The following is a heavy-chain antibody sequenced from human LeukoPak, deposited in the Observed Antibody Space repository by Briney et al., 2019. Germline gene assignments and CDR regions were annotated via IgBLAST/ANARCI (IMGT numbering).Heavy chain of an antibody. CDR1: GGTFSSYS. CDR2: IITIFGTE. CDR3: ARDLSNDFWSGYYDY. Sequence: GSSMKVSCKASGGTFSSYSISWVRHAPGQRLEWIRHIITIFGTENYAQKFQGRVTITTDESTSRAYMELSSLRSEDTAVYYCARDLSNDFWSGYYDYWGQGTLVNVSS. J-gene: IGHJ4*02. V-gene: IGHV1-69*05. D-gene: IGHD3-3*01.